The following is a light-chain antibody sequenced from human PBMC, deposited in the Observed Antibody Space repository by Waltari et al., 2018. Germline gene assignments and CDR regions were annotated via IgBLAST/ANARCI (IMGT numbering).Light chain of an antibody. CDR1: STDAGPHTY. CDR2: DVS. CDR3: CSYANMVTLFVV. Sequence: QSALTQPASVSGSPGQSITISCTGSSTDAGPHTYVSWYQQHPGKAPKLIIYDVSHRPSGISSRCSGSRSGDTASLTISGLQAEDEADYFCCSYANMVTLFVVFGGGTKLTVL. V-gene: IGLV2-14*03. J-gene: IGLJ2*01.